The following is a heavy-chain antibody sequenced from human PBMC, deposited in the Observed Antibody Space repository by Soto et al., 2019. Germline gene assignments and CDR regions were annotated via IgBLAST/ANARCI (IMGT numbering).Heavy chain of an antibody. CDR3: ARVGVGIGNHFDS. CDR1: NGSISGFY. V-gene: IGHV4-59*12. J-gene: IGHJ4*02. Sequence: SETLSLTCSVSNGSISGFYWTWIRQPPGKILEWIGYIHYSGRTDYNPSLTSRATMSVDTSKNQFSLNLKSITAADTAVYYCARVGVGIGNHFDSWGRGTLVTVSS. CDR2: IHYSGRT. D-gene: IGHD1-26*01.